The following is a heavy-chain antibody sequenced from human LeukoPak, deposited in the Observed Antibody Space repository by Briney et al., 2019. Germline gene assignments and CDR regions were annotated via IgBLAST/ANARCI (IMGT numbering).Heavy chain of an antibody. Sequence: GASVKVSCKASGYTFTSYDINWVRQATGQGLEWMGWMNPNSGNTGYAQKFQGRVTMTRNTSISTAYMELSSLRSEDTAVYYCARVRRRVMAARGSQELRYWGQGTLVTVSS. CDR1: GYTFTSYD. V-gene: IGHV1-8*01. CDR3: ARVRRRVMAARGSQELRY. J-gene: IGHJ4*02. CDR2: MNPNSGNT. D-gene: IGHD2-15*01.